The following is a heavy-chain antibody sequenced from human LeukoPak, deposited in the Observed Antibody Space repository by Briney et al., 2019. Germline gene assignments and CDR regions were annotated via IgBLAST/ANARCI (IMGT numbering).Heavy chain of an antibody. CDR1: GFTFSSYG. CDR2: ISYDGSNK. Sequence: GRSLRLSCAASGFTFSSYGMHWARQAPGKGLEWVAVISYDGSNKYYADSVKGRFTISRDNSKNTLYLQMNSLRAEDTAVYYCARDSSRWSTFEYWGQGTLVTVSS. J-gene: IGHJ4*02. CDR3: ARDSSRWSTFEY. D-gene: IGHD6-13*01. V-gene: IGHV3-30*03.